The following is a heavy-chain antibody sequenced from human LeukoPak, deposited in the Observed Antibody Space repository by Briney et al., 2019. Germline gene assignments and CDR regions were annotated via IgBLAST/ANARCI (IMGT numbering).Heavy chain of an antibody. CDR1: GGSISSYY. Sequence: SETLSLTCTVSGGSISSYYWSWIRQPPGKGLEWIGYIYYSGSTNYNPSLKSRVTISVDRSKNQFSLKLSSVTAADTAVYYCARAGSGYYWVYWGQGTLVTVSS. D-gene: IGHD3-22*01. CDR3: ARAGSGYYWVY. V-gene: IGHV4-59*12. J-gene: IGHJ4*02. CDR2: IYYSGST.